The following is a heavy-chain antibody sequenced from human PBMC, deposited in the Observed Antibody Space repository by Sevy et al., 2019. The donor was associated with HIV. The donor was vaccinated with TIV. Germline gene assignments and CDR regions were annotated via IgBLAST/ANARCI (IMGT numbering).Heavy chain of an antibody. Sequence: SEALSLTCTVSGGSISSSSHYWGWIRQPPGKGLEWIGSIYYSGSTYYNPSLKSRVTIPGDTSKTHFSLKLGSVTAADTAVYYWVRPRYADSGRFDYWGQGTLVTVSS. J-gene: IGHJ4*02. CDR1: GGSISSSSHY. CDR3: VRPRYADSGRFDY. D-gene: IGHD1-1*01. V-gene: IGHV4-39*01. CDR2: IYYSGST.